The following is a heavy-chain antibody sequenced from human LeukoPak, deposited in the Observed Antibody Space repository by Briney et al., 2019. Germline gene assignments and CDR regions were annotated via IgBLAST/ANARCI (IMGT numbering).Heavy chain of an antibody. Sequence: SETLSLTCAVSGGSISSSSYYWGWIRQPPGKGLEWIGRIYYSGSTYYNPSLKSRVTISVDTSKNQFSLKLSSVTAADPAVYSCARHMVSGWYVPSGYWGQGTLVTVSS. CDR3: ARHMVSGWYVPSGY. V-gene: IGHV4-39*01. CDR1: GGSISSSSYY. D-gene: IGHD6-19*01. J-gene: IGHJ4*02. CDR2: IYYSGST.